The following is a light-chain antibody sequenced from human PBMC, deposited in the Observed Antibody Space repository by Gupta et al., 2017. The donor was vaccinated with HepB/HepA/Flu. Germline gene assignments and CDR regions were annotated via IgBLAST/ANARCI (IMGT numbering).Light chain of an antibody. V-gene: IGLV2-23*02. CDR1: STAVGHFNF. CDR2: EVT. CDR3: CSYAGSNTWV. Sequence: SALPQPASVSGSPGQSITISCLGTSTAVGHFNFVSCYRQHPGKANKLLFYEVTKGTSGIANRFSGSKAGNTASLTITGRKEEDEGEYYCCSYAGSNTWVFGGGTKLTVL. J-gene: IGLJ3*02.